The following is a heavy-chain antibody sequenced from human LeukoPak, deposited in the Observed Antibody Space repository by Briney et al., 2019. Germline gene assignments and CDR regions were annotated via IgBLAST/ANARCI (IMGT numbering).Heavy chain of an antibody. Sequence: ASVKVSCKASGYTITNNYMHWVRQAPGKGLEWMGSFDPEDGETIYAQKFQGRFTMTEDTSTDTAYMELSSLRSDDTALYYCAIEMELRYFDYWGQGTLVTVSS. CDR2: FDPEDGET. J-gene: IGHJ4*02. V-gene: IGHV1-24*01. CDR3: AIEMELRYFDY. D-gene: IGHD1-7*01. CDR1: GYTITNNY.